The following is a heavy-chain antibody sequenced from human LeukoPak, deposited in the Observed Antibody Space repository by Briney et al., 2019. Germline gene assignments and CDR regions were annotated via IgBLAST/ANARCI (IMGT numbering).Heavy chain of an antibody. D-gene: IGHD6-13*01. Sequence: SETLSLTCTVSGGPISSYYWSWIRQPPGKGLEWIGYIYYSGSTNYNPSLKSRVTISVDTSKNQFSLKLSSVTAADTAVYYCARTLAAAGFGMDVWGQGTTVTVSS. CDR2: IYYSGST. V-gene: IGHV4-59*08. CDR1: GGPISSYY. CDR3: ARTLAAAGFGMDV. J-gene: IGHJ6*02.